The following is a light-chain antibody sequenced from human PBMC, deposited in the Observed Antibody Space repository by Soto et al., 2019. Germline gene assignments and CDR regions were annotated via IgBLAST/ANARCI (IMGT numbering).Light chain of an antibody. CDR3: QQTYTSPRT. Sequence: DIQITQSPSSLSASVGDRVSIICRTSQSVSVYLNWYQQEPGKAPKLLIYAASSLQSGVPSRFSGSGSGTDFSLTISSLQPEDFATYYCQQTYTSPRTFGQGTKVDIK. J-gene: IGKJ1*01. CDR1: QSVSVY. V-gene: IGKV1-39*01. CDR2: AAS.